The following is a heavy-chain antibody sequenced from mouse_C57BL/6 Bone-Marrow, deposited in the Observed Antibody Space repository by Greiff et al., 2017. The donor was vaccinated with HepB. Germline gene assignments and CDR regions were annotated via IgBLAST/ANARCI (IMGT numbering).Heavy chain of an antibody. Sequence: VQLQQPGAELVKPGASVKLSCKASGYTFTSYWMHWVKQRPGQGLEWIGMIHPNSGSTNYNEKFKSKATLTVDKCSSTAYMQLSSLTSEDSAVYYCARNYYGSSYYYWYFDVWGTGTTVTVSS. CDR2: IHPNSGST. J-gene: IGHJ1*03. V-gene: IGHV1-64*01. D-gene: IGHD1-1*01. CDR1: GYTFTSYW. CDR3: ARNYYGSSYYYWYFDV.